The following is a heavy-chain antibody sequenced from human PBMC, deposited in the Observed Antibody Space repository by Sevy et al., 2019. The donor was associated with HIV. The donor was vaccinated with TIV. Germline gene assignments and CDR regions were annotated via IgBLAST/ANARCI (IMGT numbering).Heavy chain of an antibody. J-gene: IGHJ4*02. CDR2: ISSGGSTI. V-gene: IGHV3-48*03. Sequence: GGSLRLSCAASGFTFSSYEMNWVRQAPGKGLEWVSYISSGGSTIYHADSVKGRFTISRDNAKNSLYLQMNSLRAEDTGVYYWADSCCYYWGQGTLVTVSS. D-gene: IGHD3-22*01. CDR3: ADSCCYY. CDR1: GFTFSSYE.